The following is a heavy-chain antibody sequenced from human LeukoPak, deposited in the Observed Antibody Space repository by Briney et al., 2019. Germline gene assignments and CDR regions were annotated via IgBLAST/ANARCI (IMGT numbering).Heavy chain of an antibody. J-gene: IGHJ6*04. Sequence: ASVKVSCKASGYTFTSYDINWVRQATGQGLEWMGWMNPNSGNTGYAQKFQGRVTITRNTSISTAYMELSSLRSEDTAVYYCARGGPRTYYYDSSGYRSMDVWGKGTTVTVSS. CDR3: ARGGPRTYYYDSSGYRSMDV. CDR2: MNPNSGNT. V-gene: IGHV1-8*03. CDR1: GYTFTSYD. D-gene: IGHD3-22*01.